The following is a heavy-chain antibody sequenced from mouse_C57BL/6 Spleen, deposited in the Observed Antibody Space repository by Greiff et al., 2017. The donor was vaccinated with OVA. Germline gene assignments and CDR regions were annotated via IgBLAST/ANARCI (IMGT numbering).Heavy chain of an antibody. D-gene: IGHD1-1*01. CDR1: GYTFTGSW. Sequence: QVQLQQSGAELMKPGASVKLSCKATGYTFTGSWIEWVKQRPGHGLEWIGEILPGSGSPKYNEKLKGKATFTADTSSNQAYMQLSILTTEDSAIYYCARTYYYGSLWYFDVWGTGTTVTVSS. CDR3: ARTYYYGSLWYFDV. J-gene: IGHJ1*03. V-gene: IGHV1-9*01. CDR2: ILPGSGSP.